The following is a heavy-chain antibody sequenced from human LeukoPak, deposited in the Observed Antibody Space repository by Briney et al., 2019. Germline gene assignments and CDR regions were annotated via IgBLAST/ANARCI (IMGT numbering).Heavy chain of an antibody. Sequence: GGSLRLSCAASGFTFSSYWMHWVRQDPGKGLLWVSRIDNYGTGTDYADSVRGRFTISRDNAKNTLSLQMNSLRAEDTAVYYCAKDRRELQFIDAFDIWGQGTMVTVSS. V-gene: IGHV3-74*01. CDR1: GFTFSSYW. CDR3: AKDRRELQFIDAFDI. CDR2: IDNYGTGT. J-gene: IGHJ3*02. D-gene: IGHD1-26*01.